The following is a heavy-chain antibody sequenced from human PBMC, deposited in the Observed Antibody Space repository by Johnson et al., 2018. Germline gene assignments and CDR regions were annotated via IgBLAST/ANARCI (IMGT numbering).Heavy chain of an antibody. CDR3: ARVGETAADGMDV. V-gene: IGHV1-69*01. Sequence: QVQLVESGAEVKKPGSSVKVSCKASGGTFSSYAISWVRQAPGQGLEWMGGIIPIFGTANYAQQFQGRVTITADESTSTAYMERSSLRSEDTAVYYWARVGETAADGMDVWGQGTTVTVSS. CDR1: GGTFSSYA. D-gene: IGHD6-13*01. J-gene: IGHJ6*02. CDR2: IIPIFGTA.